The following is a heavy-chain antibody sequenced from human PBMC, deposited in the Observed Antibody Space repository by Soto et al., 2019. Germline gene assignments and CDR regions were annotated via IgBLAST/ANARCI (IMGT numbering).Heavy chain of an antibody. V-gene: IGHV3-74*01. Sequence: GGSLRLCCSASGFTFSTYWMHWVRQAPGKWLVWVSRINSDGSSTYYADSVKGRFTISRDNAKNTLYLQMNSLRAEDTAVYYCSNGFDPWGQGT. CDR2: INSDGSST. CDR3: SNGFDP. J-gene: IGHJ5*02. CDR1: GFTFSTYW.